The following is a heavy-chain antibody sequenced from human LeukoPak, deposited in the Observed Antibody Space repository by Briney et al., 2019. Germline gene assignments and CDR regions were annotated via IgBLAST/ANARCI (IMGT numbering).Heavy chain of an antibody. D-gene: IGHD3-22*01. CDR2: IYYSGST. CDR1: GGSISSYY. V-gene: IGHV4-59*01. J-gene: IGHJ3*02. Sequence: SETLSLTCTVSGGSISSYYWSWIRQPPGKGLEWIGYIYYSGSTNYNPSLKSRVTISVGTSKNQFSLKLSSVTAADTAVYYCARATGGARRRGYYYDSSEDIWGQGTMVTVSS. CDR3: ARATGGARRRGYYYDSSEDI.